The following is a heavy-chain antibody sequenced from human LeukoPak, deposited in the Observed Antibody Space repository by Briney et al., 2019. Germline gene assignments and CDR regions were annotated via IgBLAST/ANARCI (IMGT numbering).Heavy chain of an antibody. V-gene: IGHV4-39*01. Sequence: SETLSLTCTVSGGSISTSAFYWGWIRQPPGKGLEWIGSIYDSGNEFYNPSLKSRVTISADTSKNQFSLKLSSVTAADTAVYYCARKLAVAGYYFDYWGQGTLVTVSS. J-gene: IGHJ4*02. CDR1: GGSISTSAFY. D-gene: IGHD6-19*01. CDR2: IYDSGNE. CDR3: ARKLAVAGYYFDY.